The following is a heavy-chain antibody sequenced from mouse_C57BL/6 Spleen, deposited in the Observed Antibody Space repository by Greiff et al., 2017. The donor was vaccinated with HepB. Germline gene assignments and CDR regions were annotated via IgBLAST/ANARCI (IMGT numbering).Heavy chain of an antibody. CDR3: ARHYYGSSSYYFDY. J-gene: IGHJ2*01. CDR1: GFTFSSYT. V-gene: IGHV5-9*01. D-gene: IGHD1-1*01. CDR2: ISGGGGNT. Sequence: EVKLVESGGGLVKPGGSLKLSCAASGFTFSSYTMSWVRQTPEKRLEWVATISGGGGNTYYPDSVKGRFTIFRDNAKNTLYLQMSSLRSEDTALYYCARHYYGSSSYYFDYWGQGTTLTVSS.